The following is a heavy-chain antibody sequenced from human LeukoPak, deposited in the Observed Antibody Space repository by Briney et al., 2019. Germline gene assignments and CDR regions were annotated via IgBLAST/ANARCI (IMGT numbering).Heavy chain of an antibody. CDR3: ARVGGRYSPLGY. Sequence: GGSLRLSCAASGFTFSSYWMSWVRQAPGKGLEWVTNIKQDGSEKYYVDSVKGRFTISRDNDKNSLFLQMTSLRAEDTAVYYCARVGGRYSPLGYWGQGTLVTVSS. D-gene: IGHD3-16*02. J-gene: IGHJ4*02. CDR2: IKQDGSEK. CDR1: GFTFSSYW. V-gene: IGHV3-7*01.